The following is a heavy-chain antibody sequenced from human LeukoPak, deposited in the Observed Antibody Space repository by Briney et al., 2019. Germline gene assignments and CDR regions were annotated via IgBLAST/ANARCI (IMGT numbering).Heavy chain of an antibody. Sequence: SETLSLTCTVSGGSISSYYWSWIRQPAGKGLEWIGRIYTSGSTNYNPSLKSRVTMSVDTSKNQFFLRLTSVTAADTAVYYCARSHYYDSSAPLDYWGQGTLVTVSS. CDR3: ARSHYYDSSAPLDY. J-gene: IGHJ4*02. CDR1: GGSISSYY. CDR2: IYTSGST. V-gene: IGHV4-4*07. D-gene: IGHD3-22*01.